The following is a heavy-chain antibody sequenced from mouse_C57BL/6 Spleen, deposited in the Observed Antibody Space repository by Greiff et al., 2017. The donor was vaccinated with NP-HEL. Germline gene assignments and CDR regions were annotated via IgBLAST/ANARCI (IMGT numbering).Heavy chain of an antibody. CDR3: AREELTGPWFAY. V-gene: IGHV1-82*01. D-gene: IGHD4-1*01. Sequence: QVQLQQSGPELVKPGASVKISCKASGYAFSSSWMNWVKQRPGKGLEWIGRIYPGDGDTNYNGKFKGKATLTADKSSSTAYMQLSSLTSEDSAVYFCAREELTGPWFAYWGQGTLVTVSA. CDR1: GYAFSSSW. J-gene: IGHJ3*01. CDR2: IYPGDGDT.